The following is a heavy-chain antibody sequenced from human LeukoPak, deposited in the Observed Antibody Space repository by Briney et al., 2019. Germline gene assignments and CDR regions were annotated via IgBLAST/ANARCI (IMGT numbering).Heavy chain of an antibody. V-gene: IGHV3-48*03. J-gene: IGHJ3*02. CDR3: ARDGSGYGHDAFDI. CDR2: ISSSGSTI. D-gene: IGHD5-12*01. Sequence: QPGGSLRLSRAASGFTFSSYEMNWVRQAPGKGLEWVSYISSSGSTIYYADSVKGRFTISRDNAKNSLYLQMNSLRAEDTAVYYCARDGSGYGHDAFDIWGQGTMVTVSS. CDR1: GFTFSSYE.